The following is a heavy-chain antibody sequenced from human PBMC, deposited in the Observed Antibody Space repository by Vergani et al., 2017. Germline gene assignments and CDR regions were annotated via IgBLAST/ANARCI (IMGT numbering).Heavy chain of an antibody. Sequence: QVQLQQWGAGLLKPSETLSLTCAVYGGSLSGYYWSWIRQPPGKGLEWGGEINHSGSTNYNPALKSRVTISGDTSKNQFSLKLSSVTAADTAVYYCAGGDRAVAVWGQGTLVTVSS. J-gene: IGHJ4*02. CDR1: GGSLSGYY. CDR2: INHSGST. V-gene: IGHV4-34*01. D-gene: IGHD6-19*01. CDR3: AGGDRAVAV.